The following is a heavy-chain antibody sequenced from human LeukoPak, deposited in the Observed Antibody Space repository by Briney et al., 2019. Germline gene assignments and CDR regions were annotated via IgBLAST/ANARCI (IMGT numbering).Heavy chain of an antibody. CDR2: ISSSSSYI. CDR3: ARGGWELIDY. CDR1: GLTFSSYS. V-gene: IGHV3-21*01. D-gene: IGHD1-26*01. Sequence: GGSLRLSCAASGLTFSSYSMNWVRQAPGKGLEWVSSISSSSSYIYYADSVKGRFTISRDNAKNSLYLQMNSLRAEDTAVYYCARGGWELIDYWGQGTLVTVSS. J-gene: IGHJ4*02.